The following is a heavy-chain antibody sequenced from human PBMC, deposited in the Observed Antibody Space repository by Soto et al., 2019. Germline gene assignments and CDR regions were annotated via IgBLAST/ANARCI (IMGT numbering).Heavy chain of an antibody. Sequence: ASVKVSCKASGYTFTSYGISWVRQAPGQGLEWMGWISAYNGNTNYAQKHQGRVTMTTDTSTSTAYMELSSLRSDDTAVYYCARSIVVVTALDYWGQGTLVTVSS. J-gene: IGHJ4*02. CDR1: GYTFTSYG. D-gene: IGHD2-21*02. CDR3: ARSIVVVTALDY. CDR2: ISAYNGNT. V-gene: IGHV1-18*01.